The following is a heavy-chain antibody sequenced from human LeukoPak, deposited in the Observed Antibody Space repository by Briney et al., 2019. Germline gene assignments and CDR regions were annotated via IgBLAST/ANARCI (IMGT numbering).Heavy chain of an antibody. D-gene: IGHD3-10*01. V-gene: IGHV6-1*01. Sequence: SQTLSLTCAIFGDSVSSNSGAWNWIRQSPSRGLEWLGRAYYRSQWYNDYAFSVKGRIAINADTSKNHFSLQLNSVSPEDTAVYYCAREEAGTYGFQYWGQGTLVTVSS. J-gene: IGHJ4*02. CDR1: GDSVSSNSGA. CDR2: AYYRSQWYN. CDR3: AREEAGTYGFQY.